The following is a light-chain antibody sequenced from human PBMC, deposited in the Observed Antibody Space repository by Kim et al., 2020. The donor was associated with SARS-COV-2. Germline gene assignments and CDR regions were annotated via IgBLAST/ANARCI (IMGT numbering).Light chain of an antibody. V-gene: IGKV1-39*01. CDR1: QSVRTY. J-gene: IGKJ2*01. Sequence: SASVGDRVTITCRASQSVRTYLNWYQQKPGKAPKPLIYAASSLQSGVPSRFSGSGSGTDFTLTISSLQPEDFATYYCQQFYSAPDTFGQGTKLEI. CDR2: AAS. CDR3: QQFYSAPDT.